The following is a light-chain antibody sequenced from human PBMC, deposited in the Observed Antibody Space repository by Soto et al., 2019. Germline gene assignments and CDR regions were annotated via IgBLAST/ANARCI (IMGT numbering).Light chain of an antibody. J-gene: IGKJ1*01. CDR1: QSVGSDY. V-gene: IGKV3-20*01. Sequence: EIVLTQSPGTLSLSPGERATLSCRASQSVGSDYLAWYQQKPGQAPRLLIHSTSTRAPGIPDRFSGSGSGTDFTLTVSSLEPEDFAVYYCQQYDATPRTFGQGTNVEIK. CDR3: QQYDATPRT. CDR2: STS.